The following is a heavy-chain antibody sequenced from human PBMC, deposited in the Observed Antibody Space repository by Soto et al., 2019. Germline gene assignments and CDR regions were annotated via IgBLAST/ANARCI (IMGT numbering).Heavy chain of an antibody. CDR1: GFTFSSYG. J-gene: IGHJ6*02. D-gene: IGHD3-10*01. Sequence: PGGSLRLSCAASGFTFSSYGMHWVRQAPGKGLEWVAVISYDGSNKYYADSVKGRFTISRDNSKNTLYLQMNSLRAEDTAVYYCAKDRRLYYYGSGSYQHPPWQNYYGMDVWGQGTTVTVSS. V-gene: IGHV3-30*18. CDR3: AKDRRLYYYGSGSYQHPPWQNYYGMDV. CDR2: ISYDGSNK.